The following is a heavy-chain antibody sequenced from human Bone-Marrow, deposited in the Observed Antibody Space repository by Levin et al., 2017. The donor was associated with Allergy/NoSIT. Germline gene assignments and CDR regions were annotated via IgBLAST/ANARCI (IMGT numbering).Heavy chain of an antibody. V-gene: IGHV3-30*18. CDR2: ISYDGSNK. D-gene: IGHD6-13*01. J-gene: IGHJ3*02. CDR3: AKDQRKYSSRFGAFDI. CDR1: GFTFSSYG. Sequence: GESLKISCAASGFTFSSYGMHWVRQAPGKGLEWVAVISYDGSNKYYADSVKGRFTISRDNSKNTLYLQMNSLRAEDTAVYYCAKDQRKYSSRFGAFDIWGQGTMVTVSS.